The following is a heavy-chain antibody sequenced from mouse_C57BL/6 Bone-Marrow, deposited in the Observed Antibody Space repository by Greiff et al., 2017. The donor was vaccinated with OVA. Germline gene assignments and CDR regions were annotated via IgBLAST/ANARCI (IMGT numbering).Heavy chain of an antibody. Sequence: VQLQQSGAELVRPGASVKLSCTASGFNIKDDYMHWVKQRPEQGLEWIGWIDPENGDTEYASKFQGKATITADTSSNTAYLQLSSRLSEDTAVYYCTTDGDGEGYAMDYWGQGTTVTVSS. V-gene: IGHV14-4*01. CDR2: IDPENGDT. J-gene: IGHJ4*01. CDR1: GFNIKDDY. CDR3: TTDGDGEGYAMDY. D-gene: IGHD3-3*01.